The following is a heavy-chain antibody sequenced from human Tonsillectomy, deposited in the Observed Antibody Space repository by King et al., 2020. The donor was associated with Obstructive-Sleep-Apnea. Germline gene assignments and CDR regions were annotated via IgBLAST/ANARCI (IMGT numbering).Heavy chain of an antibody. Sequence: VTLQESGPVLVKPTETLTLTCTASGFSLSNARMGVSWIRQPPGKALEWLAYIFSDDAKSYSPSLKSRLTISKDTSKSQVVLTMTNMDPLDTATYYCARMDGGNGDYYYYGMDVWGHGTTVTVSS. CDR2: IFSDDAK. V-gene: IGHV2-26*01. CDR1: GFSLSNARMG. J-gene: IGHJ6*02. D-gene: IGHD4-23*01. CDR3: ARMDGGNGDYYYYGMDV.